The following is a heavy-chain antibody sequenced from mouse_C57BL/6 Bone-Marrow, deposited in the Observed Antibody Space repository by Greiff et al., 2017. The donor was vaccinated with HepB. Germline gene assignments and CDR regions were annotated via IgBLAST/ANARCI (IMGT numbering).Heavy chain of an antibody. CDR1: GYTFTSYW. J-gene: IGHJ4*01. V-gene: IGHV1-52*01. CDR3: ARLADYDAMDY. Sequence: QVQLQQPGAELVRPGSSVKLSCKASGYTFTSYWMHWVKQRPIQGLEWIGNIDPSDSETHYNQKFKDKATLTVDKSSSTAYMQLSSLTSEDSAVYYCARLADYDAMDYWGQGTSVTVSS. CDR2: IDPSDSET. D-gene: IGHD1-1*01.